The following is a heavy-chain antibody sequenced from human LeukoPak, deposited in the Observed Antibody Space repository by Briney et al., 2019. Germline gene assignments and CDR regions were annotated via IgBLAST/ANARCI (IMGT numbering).Heavy chain of an antibody. CDR3: TRAGIVATIGYGMDV. CDR2: IRKMGGFGGTT. CDR1: EFTFGDYA. J-gene: IGHJ6*02. Sequence: PGRSLRLSCTTSEFTFGDYAFSWVRQAPGKWLGWVGLIRKMGGFGGTTEYAASVGGRFSISRDDSKSSAYLQMNSVQTEDTAVYYCTRAGIVATIGYGMDVWGQGTTVIVSS. D-gene: IGHD5-12*01. V-gene: IGHV3-49*04.